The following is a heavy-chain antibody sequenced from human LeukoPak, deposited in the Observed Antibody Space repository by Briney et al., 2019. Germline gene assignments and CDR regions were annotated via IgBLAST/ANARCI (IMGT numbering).Heavy chain of an antibody. V-gene: IGHV3-23*01. D-gene: IGHD3-22*01. CDR1: GFTFSSYA. J-gene: IGHJ4*02. Sequence: GGSLRLSCAASGFTFSSYAMSWVRQAPGKGLEWVSAISGSGGSTYYADSVKGRFTISRDNSKNTLYLLMNSLRAEDTAVYYCAKSPNRLYYYDSSGYYYGGYYFDYWGQGTLVTVSS. CDR3: AKSPNRLYYYDSSGYYYGGYYFDY. CDR2: ISGSGGST.